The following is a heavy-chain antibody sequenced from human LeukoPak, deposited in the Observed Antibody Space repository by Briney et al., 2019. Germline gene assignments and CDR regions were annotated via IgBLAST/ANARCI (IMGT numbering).Heavy chain of an antibody. CDR2: FGPDDTET. D-gene: IGHD1-26*01. J-gene: IGHJ1*01. CDR3: AADRKIVGTIGAYVF. Sequence: ASVKVSCKVPENTPTELHMYWVRQTPGKGLEWMGGFGPDDTETVYAQKFQGRVTMTEDASTDTAYMQLSSLKSDDTAVYYCAADRKIVGTIGAYVFWGQGTLVTVSS. V-gene: IGHV1-24*01. CDR1: ENTPTELH.